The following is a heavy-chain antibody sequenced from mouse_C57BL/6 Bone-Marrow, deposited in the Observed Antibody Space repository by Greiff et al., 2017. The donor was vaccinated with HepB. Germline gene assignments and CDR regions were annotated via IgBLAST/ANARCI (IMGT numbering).Heavy chain of an antibody. D-gene: IGHD1-1*01. J-gene: IGHJ1*03. V-gene: IGHV2-5*01. Sequence: VMLVESGPGLVQPSQSLSITCTVSGFSLTSYGVHWVRQSPGKGLEWLGVIWRGGSTDYNAAFMSRLSITKDNSKSQVFFKMNSLQADDTAIYYCAKGGSSYGYFDVWGTGTTVTVSS. CDR1: GFSLTSYG. CDR3: AKGGSSYGYFDV. CDR2: IWRGGST.